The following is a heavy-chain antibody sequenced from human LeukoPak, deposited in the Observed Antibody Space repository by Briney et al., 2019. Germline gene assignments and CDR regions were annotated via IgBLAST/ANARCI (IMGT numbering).Heavy chain of an antibody. CDR3: ARDFFGRAAGTGNWFDP. CDR1: SYSITSGHY. J-gene: IGHJ5*02. D-gene: IGHD6-13*01. V-gene: IGHV4-38-2*02. CDR2: VYHDGST. Sequence: SETLSLTCSVSSYSITSGHYWGWIRQSPGKGLEWIGSVYHDGSTYYNPSLKSRVTVSVDTSKNQISLSLSSATATDTAVYYCARDFFGRAAGTGNWFDPWGQGTLVTVSS.